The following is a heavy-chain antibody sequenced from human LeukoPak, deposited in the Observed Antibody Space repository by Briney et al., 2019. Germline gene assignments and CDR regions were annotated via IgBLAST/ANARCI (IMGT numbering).Heavy chain of an antibody. V-gene: IGHV1-69*13. Sequence: SVKVSCTASGGTFSSYAISWVRQAPGQGLEWMGGIIPIFGTANYAQKFQGRVTITADESTGTAYMELSSLRSEDTAVYYCLAVAGSVGFDYWGQGTLVTVSS. CDR2: IIPIFGTA. CDR1: GGTFSSYA. J-gene: IGHJ4*02. D-gene: IGHD6-19*01. CDR3: LAVAGSVGFDY.